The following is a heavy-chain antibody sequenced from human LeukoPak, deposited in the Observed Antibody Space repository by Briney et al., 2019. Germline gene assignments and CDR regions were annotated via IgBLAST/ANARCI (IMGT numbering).Heavy chain of an antibody. Sequence: GRSLRLSCAASGFTFSHYGMHWVRQAPGKGLEWVAVIWHDGSDKYYADSVKGRFTISRDNSKNTVYLRMDSLRAEDTAIYYCAKDAQRGFDYSNSLDYWGQGTMVTVSS. CDR1: GFTFSHYG. J-gene: IGHJ4*02. CDR2: IWHDGSDK. D-gene: IGHD4-11*01. V-gene: IGHV3-33*06. CDR3: AKDAQRGFDYSNSLDY.